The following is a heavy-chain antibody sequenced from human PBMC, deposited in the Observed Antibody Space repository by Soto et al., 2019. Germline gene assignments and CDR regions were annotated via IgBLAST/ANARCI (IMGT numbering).Heavy chain of an antibody. CDR2: ISDDGDNK. J-gene: IGHJ6*02. CDR1: GFTFSNYA. CDR3: ARGRCSSTSCYTYYYYGMDV. V-gene: IGHV3-30-3*01. D-gene: IGHD2-2*02. Sequence: SLRLSCAASGFTFSNYAMYWVRQAPGKGLEWVAVISDDGDNKYYPDSVKGRFTISRDNSQNTLFLQMNSLSADDTAVYYCARGRCSSTSCYTYYYYGMDVWGQGTTVTVSS.